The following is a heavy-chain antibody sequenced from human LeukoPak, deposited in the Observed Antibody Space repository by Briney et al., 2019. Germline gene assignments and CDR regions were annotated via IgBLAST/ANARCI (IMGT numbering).Heavy chain of an antibody. J-gene: IGHJ4*02. CDR3: ARDPDYGDYKLPVDY. V-gene: IGHV1-18*01. Sequence: ASVKVSCKASGYTFTSYGISWVRQAPGQGLEWMGWISAYNGNTNYAQKLQGRVTMTTDTSTSTAYMELRSLRSDDTAVYYCARDPDYGDYKLPVDYWGQGTLVIVSS. D-gene: IGHD4-17*01. CDR1: GYTFTSYG. CDR2: ISAYNGNT.